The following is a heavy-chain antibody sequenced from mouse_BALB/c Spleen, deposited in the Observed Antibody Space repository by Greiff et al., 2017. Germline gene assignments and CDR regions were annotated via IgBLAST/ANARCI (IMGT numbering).Heavy chain of an antibody. CDR2: IDPANGNT. V-gene: IGHV14-3*02. CDR3: ARSVTTVVADY. D-gene: IGHD1-1*01. CDR1: GFNIKDTY. J-gene: IGHJ2*01. Sequence: VQLKESGAELVKPGASVKLSCTASGFNIKDTYMHWVKQRPEQGLEWIGRIDPANGNTKYDPKFQGKATITADTSSNTVYLQLSSLTSEDTAVYYCARSVTTVVADYWGQGTTLTVSS.